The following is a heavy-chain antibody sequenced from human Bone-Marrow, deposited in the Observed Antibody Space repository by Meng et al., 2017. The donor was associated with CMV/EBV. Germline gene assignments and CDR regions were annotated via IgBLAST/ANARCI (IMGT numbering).Heavy chain of an antibody. J-gene: IGHJ4*02. Sequence: SETLSLTCTVAGGSISSYYWRWIRQPPGKGLEWIGYIYYSGSTNYNPSLKSRVTISVDTSKNQFSLKLSSVTAADTAVYYCARVAVPAATGVNYFDYWGQGTLVTVSS. CDR1: GGSISSYY. D-gene: IGHD2-2*01. CDR2: IYYSGST. V-gene: IGHV4-59*01. CDR3: ARVAVPAATGVNYFDY.